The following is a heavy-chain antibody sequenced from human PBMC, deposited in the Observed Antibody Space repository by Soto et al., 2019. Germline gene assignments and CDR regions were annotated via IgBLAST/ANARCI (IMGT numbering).Heavy chain of an antibody. V-gene: IGHV1-2*02. J-gene: IGHJ4*02. Sequence: ASVKVSCKASGYTFTDYYMHWVRQAPGQGLEWMGWINPNSGGTSYAQRFQGRVTMTRDTSISTAYMELSRLRSDDTAMYYCTRGLYKLYYSGSGNYIDYWGQGSLVTVYS. D-gene: IGHD3-10*01. CDR2: INPNSGGT. CDR3: TRGLYKLYYSGSGNYIDY. CDR1: GYTFTDYY.